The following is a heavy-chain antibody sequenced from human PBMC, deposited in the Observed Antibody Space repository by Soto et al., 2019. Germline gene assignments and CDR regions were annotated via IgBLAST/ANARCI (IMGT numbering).Heavy chain of an antibody. D-gene: IGHD2-2*02. Sequence: GGSLRLSCAAAGFDFEDFAMHWVRQAPGKGLEWVSLINSDGTDSYYMDSVRGRFTISRDNGKNSLYLQMDRLRSEDTAVYYCARASIPAAIPVFYYYGMDVWGQGTTVTVSS. V-gene: IGHV3-43D*04. CDR3: ARASIPAAIPVFYYYGMDV. J-gene: IGHJ6*02. CDR1: GFDFEDFA. CDR2: INSDGTDS.